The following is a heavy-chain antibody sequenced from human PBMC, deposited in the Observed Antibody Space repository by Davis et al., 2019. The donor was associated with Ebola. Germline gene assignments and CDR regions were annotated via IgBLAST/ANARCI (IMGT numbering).Heavy chain of an antibody. J-gene: IGHJ5*02. V-gene: IGHV1-2*02. CDR3: ARDVYGSGNYWFDP. CDR1: GYNFIGLY. Sequence: ASVKVSCKASGYNFIGLYIHWVRQAPGQGLEWMGWINPNTGDTKYAQNFQGRITVTRDTSINTAYVELSRLTSDDTAVFYCARDVYGSGNYWFDPWGQGTLVSVSS. CDR2: INPNTGDT. D-gene: IGHD3-10*01.